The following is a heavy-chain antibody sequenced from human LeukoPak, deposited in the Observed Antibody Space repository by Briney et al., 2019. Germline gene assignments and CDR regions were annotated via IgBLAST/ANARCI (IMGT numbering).Heavy chain of an antibody. Sequence: SETLSLTWAVYGGSFSGYYWSWIRQPPGKGLEWIGEINHSGSTNYNPSLKSRVTISVDTSKNQFSLKLSSVTAADTAVYYCARKTVGSGSLFMDVWGQGTTVTVSS. CDR1: GGSFSGYY. CDR2: INHSGST. CDR3: ARKTVGSGSLFMDV. J-gene: IGHJ6*02. D-gene: IGHD3-10*01. V-gene: IGHV4-34*01.